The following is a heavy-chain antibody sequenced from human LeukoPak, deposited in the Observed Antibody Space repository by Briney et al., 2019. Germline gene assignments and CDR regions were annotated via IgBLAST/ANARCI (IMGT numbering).Heavy chain of an antibody. CDR3: ARDTRPYYYYGMDV. CDR2: INHSGST. CDR1: GGSFSGYY. V-gene: IGHV4-34*01. Sequence: SETLSLTCAVYGGSFSGYYWSWIRQPPGKGLEGIGEINHSGSTNYNPSLKSRVTMSVDTSKNQFSLKLSSVTAADTAVYYCARDTRPYYYYGMDVWGQGTTVTVSS. J-gene: IGHJ6*02.